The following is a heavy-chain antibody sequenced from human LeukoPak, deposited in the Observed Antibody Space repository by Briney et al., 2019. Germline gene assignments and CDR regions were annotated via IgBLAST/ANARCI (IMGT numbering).Heavy chain of an antibody. J-gene: IGHJ4*02. CDR2: IYASGST. V-gene: IGHV4-4*07. CDR3: AREDFWSGYYANFDS. CDR1: GGSISSYY. Sequence: SETLSLTCTVSGGSISSYYWSWIRQPAGKGLEWIGRIYASGSTNYNPSLKSRVTMSVDTSKNQFSLKLSSVTAADTAVYYCAREDFWSGYYANFDSWGQGTLVTVSS. D-gene: IGHD3-3*01.